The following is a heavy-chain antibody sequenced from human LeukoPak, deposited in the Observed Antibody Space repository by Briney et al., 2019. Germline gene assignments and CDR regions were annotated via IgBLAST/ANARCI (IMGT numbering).Heavy chain of an antibody. J-gene: IGHJ4*02. Sequence: SGGSLRLSCAASGLTFNSYGMSWVRQAPGKGLEWVSGTSGSGGSTYYADSVKGRFTISRDNSKNTLYLQMNSLRVEDTAVYYCAKGHSAHGTGFDCWGQGTLVAVSS. CDR2: TSGSGGST. D-gene: IGHD1-14*01. CDR3: AKGHSAHGTGFDC. V-gene: IGHV3-23*01. CDR1: GLTFNSYG.